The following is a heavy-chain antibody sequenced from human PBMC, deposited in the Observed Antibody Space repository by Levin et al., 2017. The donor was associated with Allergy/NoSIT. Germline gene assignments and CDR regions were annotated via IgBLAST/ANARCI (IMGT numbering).Heavy chain of an antibody. CDR3: ARDTTRQQLSGGAFDI. CDR2: ISSSSSYI. CDR1: GFTFSSYS. D-gene: IGHD6-13*01. Sequence: GGSLRLSCAASGFTFSSYSMNWVRQAPGKGLEWVSSISSSSSYIYYADSVKGRFTISRDNAKNSLYLQMNSLRAEDTAVYYCARDTTRQQLSGGAFDIWGQGTMDTVSS. J-gene: IGHJ3*02. V-gene: IGHV3-21*01.